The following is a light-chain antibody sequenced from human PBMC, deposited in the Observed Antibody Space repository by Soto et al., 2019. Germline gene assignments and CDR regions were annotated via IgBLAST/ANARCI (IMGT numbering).Light chain of an antibody. Sequence: QSVLTQPASVSGSPGQSITISCSGTSSDVGGYKYVSWYQQHPGKAPKLMIYEVSYRPSGVSNRFSGSKSGNTASLTISGLQAGDEADYYCSSYTSTNTLVFGTGTKVTVL. CDR3: SSYTSTNTLV. CDR2: EVS. V-gene: IGLV2-14*01. CDR1: SSDVGGYKY. J-gene: IGLJ1*01.